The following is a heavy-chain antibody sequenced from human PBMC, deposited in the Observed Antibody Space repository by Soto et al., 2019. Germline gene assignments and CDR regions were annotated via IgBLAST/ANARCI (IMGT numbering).Heavy chain of an antibody. J-gene: IGHJ5*02. CDR2: INSGNANT. CDR1: GYTFTNYA. V-gene: IGHV1-3*01. D-gene: IGHD3-10*01. Sequence: ASVKVSCKASGYTFTNYAINWVRPAPGHRLEWMGWINSGNANTKYSQNVPGRGTTTRDTAAITGYMELTSLTSDDTAVYYCARTPWFGANNCFDPWGQGTLVTSPQ. CDR3: ARTPWFGANNCFDP.